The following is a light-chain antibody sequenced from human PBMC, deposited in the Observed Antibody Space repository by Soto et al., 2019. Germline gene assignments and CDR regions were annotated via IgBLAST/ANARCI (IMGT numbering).Light chain of an antibody. J-gene: IGKJ2*01. V-gene: IGKV1-39*01. Sequence: DIQMTQSTSSLSASVGDRVTITCRASQSLSSYLNWYQQKTARAPKLLIYAASSLQSGVPSRFSGSGSGTDFTLTISSLQPEDFATYYCHQSYSNPVAFGQGTKLEIK. CDR2: AAS. CDR3: HQSYSNPVA. CDR1: QSLSSY.